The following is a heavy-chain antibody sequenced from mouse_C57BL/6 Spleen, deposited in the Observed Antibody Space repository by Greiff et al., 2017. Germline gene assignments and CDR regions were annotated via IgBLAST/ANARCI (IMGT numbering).Heavy chain of an antibody. CDR3: AYYGSFYAMDY. V-gene: IGHV1-55*01. Sequence: IQLQQPGAELVKPGASVKMSCKASGYTFTSYWITWVKQRPGQGLEWIGDIYPGSGSTNYNEKFKSKATLTVDTSSSTAYMQLSSLTSEDSAVYYCAYYGSFYAMDYWGQGTSVTVSS. CDR2: IYPGSGST. CDR1: GYTFTSYW. D-gene: IGHD1-1*01. J-gene: IGHJ4*01.